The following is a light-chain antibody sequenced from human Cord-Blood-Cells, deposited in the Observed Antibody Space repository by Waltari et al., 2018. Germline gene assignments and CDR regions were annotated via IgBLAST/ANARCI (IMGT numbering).Light chain of an antibody. CDR1: QSVSSY. Sequence: EIVLTQSLATLSLSPGERATFSCRASQSVSSYLAWYQQKPGQAPRLLIYDASNRATAIPARFSGSGSETDFTLTISSLEPEDFAVYYCQQRSNWPITFGQGTRLEI. V-gene: IGKV3-11*01. CDR3: QQRSNWPIT. CDR2: DAS. J-gene: IGKJ5*01.